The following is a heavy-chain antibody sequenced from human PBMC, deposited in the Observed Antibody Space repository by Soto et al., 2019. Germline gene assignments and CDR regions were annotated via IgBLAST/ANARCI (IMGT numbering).Heavy chain of an antibody. V-gene: IGHV1-18*01. Sequence: ASVKVSCKTSGYTFNTYGINWVRQAPGQGLELMGWISAYDGKTTYAEKFQGRVTMTTDTSTSTAYMELRSLRSDDTAIYYCARDPHEFWTSYWFDPWGQGTPVTVSS. D-gene: IGHD3-3*01. CDR1: GYTFNTYG. CDR3: ARDPHEFWTSYWFDP. J-gene: IGHJ5*02. CDR2: ISAYDGKT.